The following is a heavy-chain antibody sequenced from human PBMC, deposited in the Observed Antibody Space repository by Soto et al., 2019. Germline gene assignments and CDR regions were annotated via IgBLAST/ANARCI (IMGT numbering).Heavy chain of an antibody. CDR2: IVPLFRTT. CDR3: ARGGYSSTWSNLLDRSGLDV. J-gene: IGHJ6*02. V-gene: IGHV1-69*06. CDR1: GGTFSSYA. Sequence: QVQLVQSGAEAKKPGSSVKVSCKTSGGTFSSYAISWVRQAPGQGLEWMGGIVPLFRTTNYAQKFQGRVTITADTSTSTVYRELSGLRSGDTAVYYCARGGYSSTWSNLLDRSGLDVWGQGTTVTVSS. D-gene: IGHD6-13*01.